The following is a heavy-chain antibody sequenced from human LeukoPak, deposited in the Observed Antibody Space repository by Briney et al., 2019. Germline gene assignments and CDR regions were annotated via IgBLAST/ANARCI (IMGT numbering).Heavy chain of an antibody. CDR2: IYPGDSDT. Sequence: GESLKISCKGSGYSFTSYWIGWVRQMPGKGLEWMGVIYPGDSDTRYSPSFQGQVTISADKSLSTAYLQWSSLKASDTAMYYCARHNDYGDYGAYYYGMDVWGQGTTVTVSS. J-gene: IGHJ6*02. CDR3: ARHNDYGDYGAYYYGMDV. CDR1: GYSFTSYW. V-gene: IGHV5-51*01. D-gene: IGHD4-17*01.